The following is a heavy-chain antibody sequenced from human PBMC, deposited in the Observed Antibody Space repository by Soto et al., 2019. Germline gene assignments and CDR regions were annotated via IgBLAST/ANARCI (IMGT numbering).Heavy chain of an antibody. CDR3: ARYCNNATCYRWFDP. CDR2: MYPSGST. CDR1: CGSIIGYY. D-gene: IGHD2-2*01. J-gene: IGHJ5*02. Sequence: SETLSLTCTVSCGSIIGYYWIWIRQPAGKGLEWIGRMYPSGSTNYNPSLKSRVTMSVDTSKNQFSLKLNSVTAADTAVYYCARYCNNATCYRWFDPWGQGTLVTVSS. V-gene: IGHV4-4*07.